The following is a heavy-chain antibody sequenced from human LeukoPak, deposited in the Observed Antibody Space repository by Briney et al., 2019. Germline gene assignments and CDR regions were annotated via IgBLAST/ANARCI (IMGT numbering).Heavy chain of an antibody. V-gene: IGHV3-48*04. Sequence: PGGSLRLSCAASGFTFSSYSMNWVRQAPGKGLEWVSYISSSSSTIYYADSVKGRFTISRDNAKNSLYLQMNSLRAEDTAVYYCARDSSSSTRGLFDYWGQGTLVTVSS. J-gene: IGHJ4*02. CDR3: ARDSSSSTRGLFDY. CDR2: ISSSSSTI. D-gene: IGHD6-13*01. CDR1: GFTFSSYS.